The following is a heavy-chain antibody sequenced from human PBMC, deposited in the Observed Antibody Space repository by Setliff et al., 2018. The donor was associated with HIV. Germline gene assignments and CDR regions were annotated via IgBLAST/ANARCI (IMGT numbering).Heavy chain of an antibody. CDR2: VCQRGGI. D-gene: IGHD3-16*01. CDR3: VRNSGWALGS. J-gene: IGHJ4*02. V-gene: IGHV4-4*02. CDR1: GDSIDSPHC. Sequence: KPSETLSLTCTVSGDSIDSPHCWSWVRQSLEKGLEWIGEVCQRGGINYYPFFWSRAVISMDKPRSYFSLRLTSVTAADTAIYFCVRNSGWALGSWGQGILVTVSS.